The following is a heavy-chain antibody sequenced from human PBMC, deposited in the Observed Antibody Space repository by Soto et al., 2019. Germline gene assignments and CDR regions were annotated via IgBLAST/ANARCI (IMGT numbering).Heavy chain of an antibody. V-gene: IGHV4-34*01. J-gene: IGHJ6*03. D-gene: IGHD3-9*01. CDR2: INHSGTT. CDR1: GGSLSGYY. Sequence: QVPLEQWGAGLLNPSETLSLTCAVYGGSLSGYYWSWVRQSPGKGLEWIGEINHSGTTNYNQSLKTQVTISADTSKHHFPLRLSSVTAADSAMYYCASDQYLDLWTGSRHYMDVWGRGTTGTVSS. CDR3: ASDQYLDLWTGSRHYMDV.